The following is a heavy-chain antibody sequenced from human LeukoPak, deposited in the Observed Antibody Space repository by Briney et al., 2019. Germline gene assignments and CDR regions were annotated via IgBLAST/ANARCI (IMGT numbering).Heavy chain of an antibody. J-gene: IGHJ4*02. CDR3: AREDSSGSDYYFDY. CDR1: DGSFSGYY. D-gene: IGHD3-22*01. CDR2: ITHSGST. V-gene: IGHV4-34*01. Sequence: SETLSLTCGVYDGSFSGYYWSWIRQPPGKGLEWIGEITHSGSTNYNPSLTSRVTISVDTSKKQFSLKLSSVTAADTAVYYCAREDSSGSDYYFDYWGQGTLVTVSS.